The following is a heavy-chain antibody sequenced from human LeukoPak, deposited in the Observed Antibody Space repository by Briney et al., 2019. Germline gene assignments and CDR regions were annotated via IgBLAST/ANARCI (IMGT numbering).Heavy chain of an antibody. D-gene: IGHD3-22*01. Sequence: KSGESLKISCKGSGYSFTSYWIGWVRQMPGKGLEWMGIIYPGDSDTRYSPSFRGQVTISADKSISTAYLQWSSLKASDTAMYYCARIDISSGYSILDYWGPGTLVTVSS. CDR2: IYPGDSDT. J-gene: IGHJ4*02. V-gene: IGHV5-51*01. CDR3: ARIDISSGYSILDY. CDR1: GYSFTSYW.